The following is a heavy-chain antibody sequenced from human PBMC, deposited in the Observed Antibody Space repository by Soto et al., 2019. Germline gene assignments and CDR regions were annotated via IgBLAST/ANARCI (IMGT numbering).Heavy chain of an antibody. CDR3: ARGTTAMANYYYYGMDV. Sequence: HGESLKISCKGSGYSFTSYWIGWVRQMPGEGLEWMGIIYPGDSDTRYSPSFQGQVTISADKSISTAYLQWSSLKASDTAMYYCARGTTAMANYYYYGMDVWGQGTTVTVSS. CDR1: GYSFTSYW. V-gene: IGHV5-51*01. D-gene: IGHD5-18*01. CDR2: IYPGDSDT. J-gene: IGHJ6*02.